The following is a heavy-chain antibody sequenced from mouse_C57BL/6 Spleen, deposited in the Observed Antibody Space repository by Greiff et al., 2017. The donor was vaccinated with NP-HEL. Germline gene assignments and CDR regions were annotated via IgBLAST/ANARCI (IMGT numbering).Heavy chain of an antibody. CDR1: GFTFKNSY. D-gene: IGHD2-2*01. Sequence: VQLQQSVAGLVRPGASVKFSCTASGFTFKNSYMHWVKQRPEQGLEWIGRIDPANGNTNYAPKFQGKATITADTSSNTAYLQLSSLTSEDTAIYYCARDGYEDAMDCWGKGTSVTVAS. CDR2: IDPANGNT. CDR3: ARDGYEDAMDC. V-gene: IGHV14-3*01. J-gene: IGHJ4*01.